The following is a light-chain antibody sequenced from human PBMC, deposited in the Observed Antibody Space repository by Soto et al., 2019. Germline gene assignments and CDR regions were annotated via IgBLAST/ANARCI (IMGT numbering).Light chain of an antibody. J-gene: IGLJ2*01. Sequence: QSALTQPPSASGSPGQSVTISCTGTSSDVGGYNFVSWYQQHPGKAPKLMIYDVTERPSGVPDRFSGSKSGNTASLTVSRLQGEDEADYCCTSYAGSNIPVLFGGGTKLTLL. CDR1: SSDVGGYNF. CDR3: TSYAGSNIPVL. V-gene: IGLV2-8*01. CDR2: DVT.